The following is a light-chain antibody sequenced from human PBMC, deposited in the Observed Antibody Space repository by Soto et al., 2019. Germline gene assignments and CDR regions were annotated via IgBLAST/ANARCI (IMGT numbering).Light chain of an antibody. Sequence: IHMTQSPSSLSASVGDRVTFTCRASQGIHTALAWYQQKPGNAPMLLIYDASTVEAGVPSRFSGSGSGTDFTLTISSLQPEDFEIYYCQQFSNYPHVFGQGTRLEIK. CDR2: DAS. CDR3: QQFSNYPHV. J-gene: IGKJ5*01. CDR1: QGIHTA. V-gene: IGKV1D-13*01.